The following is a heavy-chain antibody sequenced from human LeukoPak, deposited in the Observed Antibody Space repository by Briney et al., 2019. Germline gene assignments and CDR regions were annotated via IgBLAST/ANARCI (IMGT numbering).Heavy chain of an antibody. Sequence: ASVKVSCKASGYTFTSYTIHWVRQAPGQRLEWMGWINPGNGNTKYSQKFQGRVTITRNTSISTAYMELSSLRSEDTAVYYCARGPRDLGYCSSTSCSNYYYYYMDVWGKGTTVTVSS. J-gene: IGHJ6*03. CDR3: ARGPRDLGYCSSTSCSNYYYYYMDV. CDR1: GYTFTSYT. D-gene: IGHD2-2*01. CDR2: INPGNGNT. V-gene: IGHV1-3*01.